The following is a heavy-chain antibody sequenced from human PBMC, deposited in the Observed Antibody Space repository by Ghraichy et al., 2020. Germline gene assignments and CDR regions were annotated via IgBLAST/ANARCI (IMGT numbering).Heavy chain of an antibody. CDR1: GFTFSNFG. V-gene: IGHV3-30*18. J-gene: IGHJ4*02. D-gene: IGHD3-3*01. CDR3: AKAPAYYDFWSGQEL. CDR2: ISYDGNYK. Sequence: GGSLRLSCAASGFTFSNFGVHWVRQAPGKGLEWVAVISYDGNYKYYADSVKGRFTISRDNSKNTLYLQMNSLRAEDTAVYYCAKAPAYYDFWSGQELWGQGTLVTVSS.